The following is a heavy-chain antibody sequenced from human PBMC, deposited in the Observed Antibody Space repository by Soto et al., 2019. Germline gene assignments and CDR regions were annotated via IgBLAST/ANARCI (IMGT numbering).Heavy chain of an antibody. Sequence: VKVSCKTSGGSFSNYASSWVRQAPGQGLEWMGAIIPMFGTANYAQMFQGRVTITADESTNTAYMEVSSLRSEDSAVYYCARGATVTREYFYGMDVWGQGTTVTVS. CDR2: IIPMFGTA. V-gene: IGHV1-69*13. J-gene: IGHJ6*02. CDR3: ARGATVTREYFYGMDV. CDR1: GGSFSNYA. D-gene: IGHD4-4*01.